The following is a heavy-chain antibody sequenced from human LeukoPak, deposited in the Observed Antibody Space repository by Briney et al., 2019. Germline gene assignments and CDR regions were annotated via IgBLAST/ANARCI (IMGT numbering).Heavy chain of an antibody. D-gene: IGHD6-6*01. Sequence: GGSLRLSCAASGFTFSSYSMNWVRQAPGTGLEWVSYISSSSSTIYYADSVKGRFTISRDNAKNSLFLQMNSLRAEDTAVYYCASEGSSSSGNFDYWGQGTLVTVSS. CDR3: ASEGSSSSGNFDY. V-gene: IGHV3-48*01. CDR2: ISSSSSTI. CDR1: GFTFSSYS. J-gene: IGHJ4*02.